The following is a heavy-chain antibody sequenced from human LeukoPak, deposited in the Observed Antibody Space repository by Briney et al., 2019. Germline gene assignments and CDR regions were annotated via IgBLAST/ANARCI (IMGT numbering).Heavy chain of an antibody. CDR2: MNPNSGNT. Sequence: ASVKVSCKASGYTFTSYDINWVRQATGQGLEWMGWMNPNSGNTGYAQKFQGRVTMTRNTSISTAYMELSSLRSDDTAVYYCARALRRSYNWFDPWGQGTLVTVSS. CDR1: GYTFTSYD. D-gene: IGHD3-10*01. J-gene: IGHJ5*02. CDR3: ARALRRSYNWFDP. V-gene: IGHV1-8*01.